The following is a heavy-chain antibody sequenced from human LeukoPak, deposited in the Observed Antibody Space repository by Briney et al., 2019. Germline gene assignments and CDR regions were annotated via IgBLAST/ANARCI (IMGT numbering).Heavy chain of an antibody. CDR1: GGSIGSGGYY. V-gene: IGHV4-39*07. CDR3: ARGAPKSLWSRIAVATTYYFDY. D-gene: IGHD6-19*01. CDR2: INHSGST. J-gene: IGHJ4*02. Sequence: PSETLSLTCTVSGGSIGSGGYYWSWIRQPPGKGLEWIGEINHSGSTNYNPSLKSRVTISVDTSKNQFSLKLSSVTAADTAVYYCARGAPKSLWSRIAVATTYYFDYWGQGTLVTVSS.